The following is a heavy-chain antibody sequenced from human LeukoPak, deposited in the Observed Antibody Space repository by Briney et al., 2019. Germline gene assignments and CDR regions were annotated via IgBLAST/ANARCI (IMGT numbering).Heavy chain of an antibody. CDR2: INWNGGST. Sequence: GSLRLSCAASGFTFDDYSMCWVRPAPGGGREWVSGINWNGGSTGYADSVKGRFTISRDNAKNSLYLQMNSLRAEDTALYYCASGGIYYGAAFDFWGQGTLVTVSS. J-gene: IGHJ4*02. CDR3: ASGGIYYGAAFDF. D-gene: IGHD1-26*01. CDR1: GFTFDDYS. V-gene: IGHV3-20*04.